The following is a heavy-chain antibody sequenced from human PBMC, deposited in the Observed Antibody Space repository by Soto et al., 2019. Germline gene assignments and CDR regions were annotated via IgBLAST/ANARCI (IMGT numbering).Heavy chain of an antibody. D-gene: IGHD3-22*01. J-gene: IGHJ4*02. CDR1: GGSISSYY. CDR2: IYYSGST. V-gene: IGHV4-59*01. Sequence: SETLSLTCTVSGGSISSYYWSWIRQPPGKGLEWIGYIYYSGSTNYNPSLKRRVTISVATSKNQFSLKLSSVTAADTAVYYCASSYYYDSSGYWYWGQGTLVTVSS. CDR3: ASSYYYDSSGYWY.